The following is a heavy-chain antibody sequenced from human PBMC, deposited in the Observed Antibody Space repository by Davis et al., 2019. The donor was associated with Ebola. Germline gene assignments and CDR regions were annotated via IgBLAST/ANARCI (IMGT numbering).Heavy chain of an antibody. J-gene: IGHJ6*02. D-gene: IGHD1-26*01. CDR2: ISAYNGNK. V-gene: IGHV1-18*01. CDR1: GYTFTNYG. CDR3: ARDRSGV. Sequence: ASVKVSCKASGYTFTNYGIAWVRQAPGQGLEWMGWISAYNGNKDYTQSLQGRVTMTTDSSTTTAYMELRSLRSDDTAVYYCARDRSGVWGQGTTVTVSS.